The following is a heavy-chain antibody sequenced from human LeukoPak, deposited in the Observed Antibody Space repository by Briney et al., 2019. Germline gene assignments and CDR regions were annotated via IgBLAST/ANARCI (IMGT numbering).Heavy chain of an antibody. CDR3: ARGVTPAAMPSWFDP. CDR2: IIPIFGTA. V-gene: IGHV1-69*06. J-gene: IGHJ5*02. Sequence: SVKVSCKASGDTFSSYAISWVRQAPGQGLEWMGGIIPIFGTANYAQKFQGRVTITADKSPSTAYMELSSLRSEDTAVYYCARGVTPAAMPSWFDPWGQGALVTVSS. CDR1: GDTFSSYA. D-gene: IGHD2-2*01.